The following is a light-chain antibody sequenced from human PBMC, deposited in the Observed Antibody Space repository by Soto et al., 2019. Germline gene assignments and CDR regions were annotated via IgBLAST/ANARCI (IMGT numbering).Light chain of an antibody. CDR2: DAT. J-gene: IGKJ4*01. Sequence: DIVLTQSPATLSSSPGERVTLSCGASQSVGSYLAWYQQTPGQAPRLLIYDATYRATGIPARFSGSGPGTDFTLSISSLEPEDFAVYYCQQRSNWPLTFGGGTKVDI. CDR3: QQRSNWPLT. CDR1: QSVGSY. V-gene: IGKV3D-11*02.